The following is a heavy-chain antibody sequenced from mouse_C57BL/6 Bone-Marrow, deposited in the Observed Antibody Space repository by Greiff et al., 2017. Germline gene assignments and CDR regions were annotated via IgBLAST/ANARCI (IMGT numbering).Heavy chain of an antibody. CDR3: ARGYDDYFDY. CDR1: GFTFSDYY. V-gene: IGHV5-16*01. CDR2: INYDGSST. Sequence: EVNLVASEGGLVQPGSSMKLSCTASGFTFSDYYMAWVRQVPEKGLEWVANINYDGSSTYYLDSLKSRFIISRDNAKNILYLQMSSLKSEDTATYYCARGYDDYFDYWGQGTTLTVSS. D-gene: IGHD2-12*01. J-gene: IGHJ2*01.